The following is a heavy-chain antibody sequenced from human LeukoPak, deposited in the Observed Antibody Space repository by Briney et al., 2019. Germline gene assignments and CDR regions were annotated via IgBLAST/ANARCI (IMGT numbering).Heavy chain of an antibody. V-gene: IGHV1-8*01. CDR3: ARDLPGYCSSTSCHGRSVRFDP. CDR2: MNPNSGNT. J-gene: IGHJ5*02. Sequence: ASVKVSCKASGYTFTSNDINWVRQATGQGLEWMGWMNPNSGNTGYAQKFQGRVTMTRNTSINTAYMELSSLRSEDTAVYYCARDLPGYCSSTSCHGRSVRFDPWGQGTLVTVSS. D-gene: IGHD2-2*01. CDR1: GYTFTSND.